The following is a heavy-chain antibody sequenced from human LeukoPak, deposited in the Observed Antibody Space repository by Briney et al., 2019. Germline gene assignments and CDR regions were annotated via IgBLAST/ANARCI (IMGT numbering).Heavy chain of an antibody. V-gene: IGHV3-21*01. CDR2: ISSSSSYI. CDR1: GFTFSSYS. J-gene: IGHJ4*02. CDR3: AREQNLNYYDSSGYYDY. Sequence: GGSLRLSCAASGFTFSSYSMNWVRQAPGKGLEWVSSISSSSSYIYYADSVKGRFTISRDNAKNSLYLQMNSLRAEDTAVYYCAREQNLNYYDSSGYYDYWGQGTLVTVSS. D-gene: IGHD3-22*01.